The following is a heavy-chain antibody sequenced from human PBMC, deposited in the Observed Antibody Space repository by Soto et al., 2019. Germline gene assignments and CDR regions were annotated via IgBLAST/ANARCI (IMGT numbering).Heavy chain of an antibody. Sequence: ASVKVSCKASGYIFTSYGISWVRQAPGQGLEWVGRVSTYSGNTKYAQKLQGRVTMTTDTSASIAYMELRSLRSDDTAVYYCARDNGQWLVSDWG. J-gene: IGHJ1*01. D-gene: IGHD6-19*01. CDR2: VSTYSGNT. CDR3: ARDNGQWLVSD. CDR1: GYIFTSYG. V-gene: IGHV1-18*01.